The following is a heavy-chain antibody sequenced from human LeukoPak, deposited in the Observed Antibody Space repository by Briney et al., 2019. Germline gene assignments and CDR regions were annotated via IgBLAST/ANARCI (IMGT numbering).Heavy chain of an antibody. Sequence: ASVKVSCKASGYTFTDYYMHWVRQAPGQGLEWMGWINPNSGGTNYAQKFQGRVTMTRDTSISTAYMELRSLRSDDTAVYYCAREGLTFGGVIVRYFDYWGQGTLVTVSS. V-gene: IGHV1-2*02. J-gene: IGHJ4*02. CDR2: INPNSGGT. CDR1: GYTFTDYY. CDR3: AREGLTFGGVIVRYFDY. D-gene: IGHD3-16*02.